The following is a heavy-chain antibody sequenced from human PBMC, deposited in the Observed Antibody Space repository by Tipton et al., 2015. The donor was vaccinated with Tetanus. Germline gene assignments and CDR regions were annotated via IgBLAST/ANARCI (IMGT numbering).Heavy chain of an antibody. Sequence: SLRLSCTVSGFSFSNCYMVWLRQAPGKGLEWLSFISHSGTTIYNADSVKGRFTISRDNAENSLYLQMNSLRVEDTAVYYCATRVGPSSSFYYGMDVWGQGTTVTVSS. V-gene: IGHV3-11*01. CDR3: ATRVGPSSSFYYGMDV. CDR1: GFSFSNCY. J-gene: IGHJ6*02. D-gene: IGHD3-10*01. CDR2: ISHSGTTI.